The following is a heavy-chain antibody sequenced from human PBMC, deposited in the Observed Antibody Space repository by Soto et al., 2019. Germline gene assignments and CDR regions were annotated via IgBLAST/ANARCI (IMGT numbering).Heavy chain of an antibody. Sequence: ASVKVSCKASGYTFTSYGISWVRQAPGQGLEWMGWITPYNGYTNYAQNLQGRVTMTTDTSRRTAYRELRSLRFDDTAVYYCARPLYHLQPRDYSDSPDYVHAPPYGMDVWGQGTTVTVSS. V-gene: IGHV1-18*01. CDR2: ITPYNGYT. D-gene: IGHD3-22*01. J-gene: IGHJ6*02. CDR1: GYTFTSYG. CDR3: ARPLYHLQPRDYSDSPDYVHAPPYGMDV.